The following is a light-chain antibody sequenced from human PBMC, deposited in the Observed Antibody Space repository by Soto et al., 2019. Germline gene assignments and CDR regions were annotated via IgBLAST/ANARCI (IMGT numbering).Light chain of an antibody. J-gene: IGLJ1*01. V-gene: IGLV2-14*01. CDR2: DVT. CDR3: SSYAGSSNV. CDR1: SSDVGGYKY. Sequence: QSVLTQPASVSGSPGQSITISCTGTSSDVGGYKYVSWYQLHPGTAPKLVIYDVTNRPSGVSNRFSGSKSGNTASLTISGLQAEGEADYYCSSYAGSSNVFGTGTKVTVL.